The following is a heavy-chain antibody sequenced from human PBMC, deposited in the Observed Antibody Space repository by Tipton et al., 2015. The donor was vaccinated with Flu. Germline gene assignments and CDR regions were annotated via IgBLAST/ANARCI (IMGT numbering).Heavy chain of an antibody. CDR1: GGSISGSHSY. CDR2: IYSSGTT. D-gene: IGHD4-23*01. CDR3: ARRTTLDTWFDP. V-gene: IGHV4-39*07. Sequence: TLSLTCNVSGGSISGSHSYWAWIRRPPGKGLEWIASIYSSGTTYYSPSVKNRAGISVDTPKNFFSLKLTSATAADTAVYYCARRTTLDTWFDPWGQGTLVTVSS. J-gene: IGHJ5*02.